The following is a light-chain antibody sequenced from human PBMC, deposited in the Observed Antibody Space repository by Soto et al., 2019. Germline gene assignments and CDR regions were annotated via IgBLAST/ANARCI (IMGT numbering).Light chain of an antibody. J-gene: IGKJ4*01. CDR3: QQRSNWPLT. CDR2: DAS. CDR1: QSVSSY. V-gene: IGKV3-11*01. Sequence: EIVFTQSPATLSFSRGERATLSCRASQSVSSYLAWYQQTPGQAPRLLIYDASNRATGIPARFSGSGSGTDFTLTISSLEPEDFAVYYCQQRSNWPLTLGGGTKVDIK.